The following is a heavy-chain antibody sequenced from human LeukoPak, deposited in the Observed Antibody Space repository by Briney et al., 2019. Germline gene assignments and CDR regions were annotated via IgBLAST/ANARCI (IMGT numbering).Heavy chain of an antibody. CDR1: GFTFSSYA. Sequence: GGSLRLSCAASGFTFSSYAMHWDRQAPGKGLEWVAVISYDGSNKYYADSVKGRFTISRDNSKNTLYLQMNSLRAEDTAVYYCARGGRNSEYYFDYWGQGTLVTVPS. J-gene: IGHJ4*02. D-gene: IGHD4-23*01. CDR3: ARGGRNSEYYFDY. V-gene: IGHV3-30-3*01. CDR2: ISYDGSNK.